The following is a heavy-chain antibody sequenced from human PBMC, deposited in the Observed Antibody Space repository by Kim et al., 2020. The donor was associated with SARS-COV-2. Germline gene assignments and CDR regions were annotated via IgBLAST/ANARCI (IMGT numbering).Heavy chain of an antibody. CDR3: ARRIRGVFAVVIERQSYYYYMDV. V-gene: IGHV1-18*01. CDR2: ISANNGHT. Sequence: ASVKVSCEASGYTLTSHEITWVRQAPGQGLEWMGWISANNGHTDYAQKFQGRVTMTTDTSTNTAYMELRSLRSDDTAVYYCARRIRGVFAVVIERQSYYYYMDVWGKGTTVTVSS. D-gene: IGHD3-3*01. J-gene: IGHJ6*03. CDR1: GYTLTSHE.